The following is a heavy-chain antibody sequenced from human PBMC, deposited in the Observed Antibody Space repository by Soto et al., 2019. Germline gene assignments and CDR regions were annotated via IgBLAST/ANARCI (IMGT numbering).Heavy chain of an antibody. D-gene: IGHD3-16*02. CDR3: ARGTLRLGELSPPFDY. CDR2: ISYDGSIK. CDR1: GFTFSSYA. Sequence: QVQLVESGGGVVQPGRSLRLSCAASGFTFSSYAMHWVRQAPGKGLEWVAVISYDGSIKYYADSVKGRFTISRDNSKNTLYLQMNSLRAEDTAVYYCARGTLRLGELSPPFDYWGQGTLVTVSS. J-gene: IGHJ4*02. V-gene: IGHV3-30-3*01.